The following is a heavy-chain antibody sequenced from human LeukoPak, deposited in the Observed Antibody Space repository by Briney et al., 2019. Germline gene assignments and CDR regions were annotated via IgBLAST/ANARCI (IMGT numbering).Heavy chain of an antibody. V-gene: IGHV3-23*01. CDR1: GFTFSSYG. Sequence: GGSLRLSCAASGFTFSSYGMSWVRQAPGKGLEWVSSISGSGGMTYYADSVKGRFTISRDNSKNTLYLQMNSLRAQDTAVYYCAKDILRVGEFDYWGQGTLVTVSS. CDR2: ISGSGGMT. D-gene: IGHD3-10*01. J-gene: IGHJ4*02. CDR3: AKDILRVGEFDY.